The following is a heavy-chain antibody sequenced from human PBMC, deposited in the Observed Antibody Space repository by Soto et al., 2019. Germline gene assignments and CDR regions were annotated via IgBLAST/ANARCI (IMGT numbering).Heavy chain of an antibody. CDR2: IYYSGST. V-gene: IGHV4-59*08. J-gene: IGHJ4*02. D-gene: IGHD1-20*01. CDR1: GGSISSYY. Sequence: PSETLSLTCTVSGGSISSYYWSWIRQPPGKGLEWIGYIYYSGSTNYNPSLKSRVTISVDTSKNQSSLKLSSVTAADTAVYYCARRYGVAYDYWGQGALVTVSS. CDR3: ARRYGVAYDY.